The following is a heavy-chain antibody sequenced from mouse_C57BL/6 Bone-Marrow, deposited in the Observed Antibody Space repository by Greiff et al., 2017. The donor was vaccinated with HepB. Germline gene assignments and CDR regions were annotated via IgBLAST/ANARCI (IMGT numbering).Heavy chain of an antibody. CDR1: GYTFTSYW. CDR2: IDPSDSYT. V-gene: IGHV1-59*01. Sequence: VQLQQPGAELVRPGTSVKLSCKASGYTFTSYWMHWVKQRPGQGLEWIGVIDPSDSYTNYNQKFKGKATLTVDTSSSTAYMQLSSLTSEDSAVYYCANYYYGNPWFAYWGQGTLVTVSA. D-gene: IGHD2-1*01. J-gene: IGHJ3*01. CDR3: ANYYYGNPWFAY.